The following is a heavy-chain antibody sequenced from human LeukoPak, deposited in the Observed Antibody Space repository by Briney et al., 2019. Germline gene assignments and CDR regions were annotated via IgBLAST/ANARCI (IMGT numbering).Heavy chain of an antibody. CDR3: ARDSSGYYYPDAFDI. D-gene: IGHD3-22*01. V-gene: IGHV3-7*04. J-gene: IGHJ3*02. Sequence: GGSLRLSCAASGFTFSSYWMSWVRQAPGKGLXXXXXIKQDGSKKYYVDSVKGRFTISRDNAKNSLYLQMNSLRAEDTAVYYCARDSSGYYYPDAFDIWGQGTMVTVSS. CDR1: GFTFSSYW. CDR2: IKQDGSKK.